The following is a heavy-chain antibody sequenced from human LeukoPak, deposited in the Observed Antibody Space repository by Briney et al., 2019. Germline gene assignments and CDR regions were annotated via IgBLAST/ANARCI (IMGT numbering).Heavy chain of an antibody. CDR3: AREARSGYEGFWSDP. CDR1: GGSMNQYY. V-gene: IGHV4-4*07. D-gene: IGHD5-12*01. Sequence: SETLSLTCTVSGGSMNQYYWSWIRQPAGKGLEWIGRIYSTGTTYYKPSFKSRVTMSVDTSHNQFFLKLNSVTAADTAVYYCAREARSGYEGFWSDPWGQGTVVTASS. CDR2: IYSTGTT. J-gene: IGHJ5*02.